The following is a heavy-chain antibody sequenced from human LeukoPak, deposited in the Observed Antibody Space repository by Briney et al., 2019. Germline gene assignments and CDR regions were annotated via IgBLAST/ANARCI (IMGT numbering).Heavy chain of an antibody. Sequence: SETLSLTCTVSGGSISSGGYYWSWIRQHPGKGLEWIGYIYYSGSTYYNPSLKSRVIISVDTSKNQFSLKLSSVTAADTAVYYCARGIVVVPAAIWFQLRLARYYFDYWGQGTLVTVSS. D-gene: IGHD2-2*01. CDR2: IYYSGST. V-gene: IGHV4-31*03. J-gene: IGHJ4*02. CDR3: ARGIVVVPAAIWFQLRLARYYFDY. CDR1: GGSISSGGYY.